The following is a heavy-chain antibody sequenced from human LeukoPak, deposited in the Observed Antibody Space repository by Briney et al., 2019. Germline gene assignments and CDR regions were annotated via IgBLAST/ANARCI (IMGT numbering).Heavy chain of an antibody. J-gene: IGHJ5*02. CDR1: GFTFSSYS. CDR3: AGFYGSGSRRWFDP. Sequence: GGSLRLSCAASGFTFSSYSMNWVRQAPGKGLEWVSSISSSSSYIYYADSVKGRFTISRDNAKNSLYLQMNSLRAEDTAVYYCAGFYGSGSRRWFDPWGQGTLVTVSS. D-gene: IGHD3-10*01. V-gene: IGHV3-21*01. CDR2: ISSSSSYI.